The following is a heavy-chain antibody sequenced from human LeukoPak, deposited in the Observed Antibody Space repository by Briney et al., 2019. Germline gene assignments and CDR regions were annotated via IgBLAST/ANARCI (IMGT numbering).Heavy chain of an antibody. Sequence: PGGSLRLSCAASGFTFSSYGMHWVRQAPGKGLEWVVVIWYEGSNKYYADSVKGRFTISRDNSKNTLYLKMNSLRAEDTAVYYCARKHYDSIAFDYWGQGTLVTVSS. D-gene: IGHD3-22*01. V-gene: IGHV3-33*01. CDR1: GFTFSSYG. CDR3: ARKHYDSIAFDY. J-gene: IGHJ4*02. CDR2: IWYEGSNK.